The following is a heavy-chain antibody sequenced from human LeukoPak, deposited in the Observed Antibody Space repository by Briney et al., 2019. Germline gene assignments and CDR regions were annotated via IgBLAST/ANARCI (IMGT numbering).Heavy chain of an antibody. CDR3: ARDLGGGVATPPSY. CDR1: GFTFSSYS. CDR2: ISSSSSYI. J-gene: IGHJ4*02. D-gene: IGHD5-12*01. V-gene: IGHV3-21*01. Sequence: GGTLRLSCAASGFTFSSYSMNWVRQAPGKGLEWVSSISSSSSYIYYADSVKGRFTISRDNAKNSLYLQMNSLRAEDTAVYYCARDLGGGVATPPSYWGQGTLVTVSS.